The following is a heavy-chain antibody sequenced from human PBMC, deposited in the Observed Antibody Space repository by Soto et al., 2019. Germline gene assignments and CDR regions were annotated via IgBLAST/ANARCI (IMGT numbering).Heavy chain of an antibody. D-gene: IGHD3-10*01. CDR1: GCTFSSYA. V-gene: IGHV3-23*01. CDR2: ISGSGGST. Sequence: EVQMLESGGGLVQPGGSLRLSCAASGCTFSSYAMSWVRQAPGKGLEWVSAISGSGGSTYYADSVKGRFTISRDNSKNTLYLQMNSLRAEDTAVYYCAKVIVRGVLIFGDFDYWGQGTLVTVSS. CDR3: AKVIVRGVLIFGDFDY. J-gene: IGHJ4*02.